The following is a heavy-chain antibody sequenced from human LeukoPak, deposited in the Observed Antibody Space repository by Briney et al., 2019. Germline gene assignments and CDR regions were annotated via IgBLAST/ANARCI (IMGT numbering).Heavy chain of an antibody. CDR1: GFTFSSYS. CDR2: ISSSSSYI. D-gene: IGHD3-10*01. J-gene: IGHJ3*02. CDR3: ARDHLWFGEISDAFDI. V-gene: IGHV3-21*01. Sequence: PGGSLRLSCAASGFTFSSYSMNWVRQAPGKGLEWVSSISSSSSYIYYADSVKGRFTISRDNAKNSLYLQINSLRAEDTAVYYCARDHLWFGEISDAFDIWGQGTMVTVSS.